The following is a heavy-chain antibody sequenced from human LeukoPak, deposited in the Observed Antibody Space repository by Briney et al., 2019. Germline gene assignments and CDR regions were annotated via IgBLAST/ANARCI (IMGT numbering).Heavy chain of an antibody. J-gene: IGHJ4*02. D-gene: IGHD4-23*01. V-gene: IGHV4-39*01. CDR1: GGSISSSSYS. Sequence: PSETLSLTCTVSGGSISSSSYSWGWIRQPPGKGLEWIGSIYYSGSTYYNPSLKSRVTISVDTSKNQFSLKLSSVTAADTAVYYCARHGYDGGNSGDYFDYWGQGTLVTVSS. CDR3: ARHGYDGGNSGDYFDY. CDR2: IYYSGST.